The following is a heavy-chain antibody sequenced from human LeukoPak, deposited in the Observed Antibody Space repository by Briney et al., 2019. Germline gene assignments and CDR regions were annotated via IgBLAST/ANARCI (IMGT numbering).Heavy chain of an antibody. D-gene: IGHD3-22*01. Sequence: GRSLRLSCAASGFTFSSYAMHWVRQAPGKGLEWVAVISYDGSNKYYADSVKGRFTISRDNSKNTLYLQMNSLRAEDTAVYYCARASSVVVDYYYMDVWGKGTTVTVSS. CDR1: GFTFSSYA. CDR3: ARASSVVVDYYYMDV. V-gene: IGHV3-30-3*01. J-gene: IGHJ6*03. CDR2: ISYDGSNK.